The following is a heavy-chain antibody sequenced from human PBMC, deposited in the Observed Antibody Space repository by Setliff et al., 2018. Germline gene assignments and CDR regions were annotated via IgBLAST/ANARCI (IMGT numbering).Heavy chain of an antibody. Sequence: GGSLRLSCTASGFTFRSYHMSWVRQAPGKGLEWVSSIISGDDTRYPDSVQGRFTISRDNAKNTLYLQMDSLRAEDTATYYCVRDGAGAFDYRGPGTLVTVSS. D-gene: IGHD1-26*01. CDR3: VRDGAGAFDY. J-gene: IGHJ4*02. CDR1: GFTFRSYH. CDR2: IISGDDT. V-gene: IGHV3-23*01.